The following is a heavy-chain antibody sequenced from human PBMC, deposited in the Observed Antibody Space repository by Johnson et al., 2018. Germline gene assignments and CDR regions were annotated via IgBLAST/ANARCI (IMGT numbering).Heavy chain of an antibody. D-gene: IGHD1-26*01. CDR1: GFTFSDYA. V-gene: IGHV3-23*01. Sequence: EVQLLESGGGLVQXGESLRLXCAASGFTFSDYAMIWVRQVPGQGLERVSFIISTGAISYYADPVRGRCRVSSATSKNSLYLQMNSLTAEYTAMYYCARDFSFRMTVGSTRNRALDIWGQGTMVTVSS. CDR3: ARDFSFRMTVGSTRNRALDI. J-gene: IGHJ3*02. CDR2: IISTGAIS.